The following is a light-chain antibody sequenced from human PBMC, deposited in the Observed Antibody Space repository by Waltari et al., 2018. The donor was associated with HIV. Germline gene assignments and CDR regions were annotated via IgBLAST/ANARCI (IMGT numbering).Light chain of an antibody. CDR3: GTWDSSLSASV. CDR1: SSNIGNNY. J-gene: IGLJ3*02. CDR2: ENN. V-gene: IGLV1-51*02. Sequence: QSVLTPSPSVSAAPGQKVTISCSGSSSNIGNNYVSWYQQFPGTAPKLLIYENNKRPSGIPDRFSGSKSGTSATLGITGLQTGDEANYYCGTWDSSLSASVFGGGTELTVL.